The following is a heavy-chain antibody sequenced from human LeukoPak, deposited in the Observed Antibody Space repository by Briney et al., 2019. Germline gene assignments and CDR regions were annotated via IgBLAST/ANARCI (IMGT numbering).Heavy chain of an antibody. J-gene: IGHJ3*02. CDR3: ARQTPTHCSSTSCYFGVDAFDI. D-gene: IGHD2-2*01. CDR1: GGSFSGYY. Sequence: PSETLSLTCAVYGGSFSGYYWSWIRQPPGKGLEWIGEINHSGSTNYNPSLKSRVTISVDTSKNQFSLKLSSVTAADTAVYYCARQTPTHCSSTSCYFGVDAFDIWGQGTMVTVSS. V-gene: IGHV4-34*01. CDR2: INHSGST.